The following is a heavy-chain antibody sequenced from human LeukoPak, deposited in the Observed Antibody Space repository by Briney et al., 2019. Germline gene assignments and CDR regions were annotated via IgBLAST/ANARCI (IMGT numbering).Heavy chain of an antibody. V-gene: IGHV4-30-4*01. Sequence: SETLSLTCTVSGGSISSGDYYWSWVRQPPGKGLEWIGYIYYSGSTYYNPSLKSRVTISVDTSKNQFPLKLSPVTAADTAVYYCARGSPFDAFDIWGQGTMVTVSS. D-gene: IGHD1-26*01. J-gene: IGHJ3*02. CDR2: IYYSGST. CDR1: GGSISSGDYY. CDR3: ARGSPFDAFDI.